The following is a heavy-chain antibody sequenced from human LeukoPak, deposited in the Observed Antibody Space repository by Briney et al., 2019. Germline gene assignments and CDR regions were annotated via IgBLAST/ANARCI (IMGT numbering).Heavy chain of an antibody. CDR1: GGSFSGYY. J-gene: IGHJ4*02. CDR2: INHSGST. V-gene: IGHV4-34*01. D-gene: IGHD6-13*01. Sequence: PSETLSLTCAVYGGSFSGYYWSWIRQPPGKGLEWIGEINHSGSTNYNPSLKSRVTISVDTSKNQFSLKLSSVTAADTAVYYCARGRYSRACGYWGQGTLVTVSS. CDR3: ARGRYSRACGY.